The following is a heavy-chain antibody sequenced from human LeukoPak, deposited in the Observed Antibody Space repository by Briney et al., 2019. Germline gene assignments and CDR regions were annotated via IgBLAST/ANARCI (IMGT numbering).Heavy chain of an antibody. CDR1: GYTFTSYY. D-gene: IGHD6-19*01. J-gene: IGHJ5*02. CDR3: ARVGSSPRPNIAVAGFANWFDP. V-gene: IGHV1-46*01. Sequence: GASVKVSCKASGYTFTSYYMHWVRQAPGQGLEWMGIINPSGGSTSYAQKFQGRVTMTRDTSTSTVYMELSSLRSEDTAVYYCARVGSSPRPNIAVAGFANWFDPWGQGTLVTVSS. CDR2: INPSGGST.